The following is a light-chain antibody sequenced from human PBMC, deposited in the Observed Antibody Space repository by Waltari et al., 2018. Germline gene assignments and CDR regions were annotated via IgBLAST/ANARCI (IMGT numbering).Light chain of an antibody. CDR3: QKYNSALQN. CDR1: QGISNY. Sequence: DIQMTQSPSSLSASVGDRVTITCRASQGISNYLAWYQQKPEKVPKLLIYAASTLQSGVPSRFSGSGSGTDFTLTISSLQPEDVATYYCQKYNSALQNFGQGTRLEIK. CDR2: AAS. V-gene: IGKV1-27*01. J-gene: IGKJ5*01.